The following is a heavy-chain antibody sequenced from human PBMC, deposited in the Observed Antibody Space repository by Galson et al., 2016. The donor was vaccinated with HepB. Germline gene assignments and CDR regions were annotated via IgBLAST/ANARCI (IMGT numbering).Heavy chain of an antibody. D-gene: IGHD4/OR15-4a*01. Sequence: SLRLSCAASGFRFSDYTISWVRQAPGKGLEWVASITDSGSNIYYADSMKGRFTISRDNAKTSLYLQMNSLRADDTAVYYCAYNQNYGAVVYWFYGMDVWGQGTTVTVAS. V-gene: IGHV3-21*01. CDR2: ITDSGSNI. J-gene: IGHJ6*02. CDR1: GFRFSDYT. CDR3: AYNQNYGAVVYWFYGMDV.